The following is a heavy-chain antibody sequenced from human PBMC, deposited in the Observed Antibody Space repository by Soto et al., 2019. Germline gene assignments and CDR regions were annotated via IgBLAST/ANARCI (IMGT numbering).Heavy chain of an antibody. CDR3: ARVPDCISTSCPLPYNWFDP. Sequence: QITLKESGPTLVKPTQTLTLTCTFSGFSLSTSGVGVGWIRQPPGKALEWLALIYWDDDKRYSPSLKSRLTITKDTSKTQVVLTMTNMDPVDTATYYCARVPDCISTSCPLPYNWFDPWGQGTLVTVSS. J-gene: IGHJ5*02. CDR2: IYWDDDK. D-gene: IGHD2-2*01. V-gene: IGHV2-5*02. CDR1: GFSLSTSGVG.